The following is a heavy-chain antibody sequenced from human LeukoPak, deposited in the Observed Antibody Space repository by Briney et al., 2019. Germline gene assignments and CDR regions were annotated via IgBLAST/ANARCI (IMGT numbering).Heavy chain of an antibody. CDR2: ISYDGSNK. CDR3: ARESAAGISVYFDY. D-gene: IGHD6-13*01. J-gene: IGHJ4*02. Sequence: GALRLSCAASGFTFSSYAMHWVRQAPGKGLEWVAVISYDGSNKYYADSVKGRFTISRDNSQNTLYLQMNSLRAEDTAVYYCARESAAGISVYFDYWGQGTLVTVSS. CDR1: GFTFSSYA. V-gene: IGHV3-30*04.